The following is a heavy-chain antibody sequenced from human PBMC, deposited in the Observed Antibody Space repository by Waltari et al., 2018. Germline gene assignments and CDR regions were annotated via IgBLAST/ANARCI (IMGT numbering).Heavy chain of an antibody. CDR2: INSDGSGT. CDR1: GFTFSSYW. V-gene: IGHV3-74*01. D-gene: IGHD1-7*01. CDR3: ASGNSHAFDL. J-gene: IGHJ3*01. Sequence: EVQLVESGGGLVQPGGSLRVPCTASGFTFSSYWMHWVRQVPGKGLGGVSRINSDGSGTSYADSAKGRFTISRDNAKNTLFLQINSLRGEDTAVYYCASGNSHAFDLWGQGTMVTVSS.